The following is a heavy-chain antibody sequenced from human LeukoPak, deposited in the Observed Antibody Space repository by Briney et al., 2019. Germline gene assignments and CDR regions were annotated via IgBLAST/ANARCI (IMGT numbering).Heavy chain of an antibody. D-gene: IGHD3-22*01. CDR3: ARANFKGLTYYYDSSGYSD. J-gene: IGHJ4*02. Sequence: SVKVSCKASGGTFSSYAISWVRQAPGQGIEWMGRIIPIFGTANYAQKFQGRVTITTDESTSTAYMELSSLRSEDTAVYYCARANFKGLTYYYDSSGYSDWGQGTLVTVSS. V-gene: IGHV1-69*05. CDR2: IIPIFGTA. CDR1: GGTFSSYA.